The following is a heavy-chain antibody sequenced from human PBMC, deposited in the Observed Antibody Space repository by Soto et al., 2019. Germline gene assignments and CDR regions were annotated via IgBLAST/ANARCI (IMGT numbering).Heavy chain of an antibody. CDR1: GYSFTSYG. J-gene: IGHJ6*02. V-gene: IGHV1-18*01. CDR2: INTYIGNT. CDR3: ARGGYPTGVYGMDV. D-gene: IGHD7-27*01. Sequence: ASVKVSCKASGYSFTSYGISWVRQAPGQGLEWMGWINTYIGNTNYAQKVQDRVTMTADASTSTAYMEVRSPRSDDTAVYYCARGGYPTGVYGMDVWGQGTTVTVSS.